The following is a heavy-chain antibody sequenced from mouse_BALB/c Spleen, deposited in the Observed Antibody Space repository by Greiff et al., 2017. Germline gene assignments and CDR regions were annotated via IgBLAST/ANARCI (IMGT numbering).Heavy chain of an antibody. CDR3: ARGDGAMDY. Sequence: ESGPGLVKPSQSLSLTCTVTGYSITSDYAWNWIRQFPGNKLEWMGYISYSGSTSYNPSLKSRISITRDTSKNQFFLQLNSVTTEDTATYYCARGDGAMDYGGQGTSVTVSS. CDR2: ISYSGST. J-gene: IGHJ4*01. CDR1: GYSITSDYA. V-gene: IGHV3-2*02.